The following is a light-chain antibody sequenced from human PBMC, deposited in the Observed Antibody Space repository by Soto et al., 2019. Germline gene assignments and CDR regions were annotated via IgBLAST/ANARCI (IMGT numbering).Light chain of an antibody. V-gene: IGLV2-14*01. J-gene: IGLJ1*01. CDR1: SSDVGSYNY. Sequence: HSALTQPASVSGSPGQSITISCTGTSSDVGSYNYVSWYQQHPGKAPKLMIYGVSDRPSGISSRFSGSKSGNTASLTISGLQTEDEADYYCSSYTSSGTLFGTGTKLTVL. CDR3: SSYTSSGTL. CDR2: GVS.